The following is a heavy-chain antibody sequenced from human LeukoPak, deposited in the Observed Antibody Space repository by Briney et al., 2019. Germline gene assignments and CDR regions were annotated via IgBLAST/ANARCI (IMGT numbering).Heavy chain of an antibody. CDR1: GYAFSRYN. CDR3: ARDLDGGGCLTPFDY. D-gene: IGHD2-15*01. J-gene: IGHJ4*02. CDR2: FNPRGGST. Sequence: ASVKVSCKASGYAFSRYNLHWVRQAPGQGLEWMGTFNPRGGSTSYAQKFQGRLTMTSDTSTSTVYMDLSSLRSEDTAVYYCARDLDGGGCLTPFDYWGQGTLVTVSS. V-gene: IGHV1-46*01.